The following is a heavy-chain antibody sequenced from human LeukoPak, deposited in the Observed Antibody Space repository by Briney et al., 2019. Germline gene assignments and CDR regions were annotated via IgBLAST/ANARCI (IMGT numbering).Heavy chain of an antibody. V-gene: IGHV4-39*01. CDR1: GGSISSSSYY. CDR3: ARLDYYDNSGLYYFDY. J-gene: IGHJ4*02. D-gene: IGHD3-22*01. Sequence: SETLSLTCTVSGGSISSSSYYWGWIRQPPGKGLEWIGSIYYSGSTYYNPSLKSRVTISVDTSKNQFSLKLSSVTAADTAVYYCARLDYYDNSGLYYFDYWGQGTLVTVSS. CDR2: IYYSGST.